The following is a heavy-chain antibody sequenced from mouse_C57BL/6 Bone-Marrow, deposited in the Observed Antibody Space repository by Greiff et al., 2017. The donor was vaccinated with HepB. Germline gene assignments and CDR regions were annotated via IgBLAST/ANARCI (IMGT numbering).Heavy chain of an antibody. CDR1: GFTFSSYG. Sequence: DVHLVESGGDLVKPGGSLKLSCAASGFTFSSYGMSWVRQTPDKRLEWVATISSGGSYTYYPDSVKGRFTISRDNAKNTLYLQMSSLKSEDTAMYYCARQRTLTVSGGQGTLVTVSA. J-gene: IGHJ3*01. V-gene: IGHV5-6*01. CDR2: ISSGGSYT. CDR3: ARQRTLTVS.